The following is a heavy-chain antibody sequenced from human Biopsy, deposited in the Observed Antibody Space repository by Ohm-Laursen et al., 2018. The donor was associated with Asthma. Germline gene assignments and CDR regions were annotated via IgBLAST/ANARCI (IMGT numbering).Heavy chain of an antibody. V-gene: IGHV4-30-4*01. J-gene: IGHJ6*02. Sequence: TLSLTCTVSGASIRSPDHHWSWIRQSPGKGLEWIGFGFYSGTTHYSRSLERRLYISIDTARNEFSMSLRSLTAADTAVYFCARVASYGDLYFGIDVWGPGTTVSVS. CDR3: ARVASYGDLYFGIDV. D-gene: IGHD4-17*01. CDR1: GASIRSPDHH. CDR2: GFYSGTT.